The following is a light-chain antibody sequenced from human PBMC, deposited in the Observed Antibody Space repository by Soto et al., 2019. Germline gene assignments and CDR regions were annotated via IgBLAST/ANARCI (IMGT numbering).Light chain of an antibody. V-gene: IGLV2-14*01. CDR1: SSDVGGYNY. CDR2: DVS. CDR3: SSYTSSSALVV. Sequence: QSALTQPASVSGSPGQSITISCTGTSSDVGGYNYVSWYQQHPGKAHKLMIYDVSTRPSGVSDRFSGSKSGNTAALTISGLQAEDEADYYCSSYTSSSALVVFGGGTKLTVL. J-gene: IGLJ2*01.